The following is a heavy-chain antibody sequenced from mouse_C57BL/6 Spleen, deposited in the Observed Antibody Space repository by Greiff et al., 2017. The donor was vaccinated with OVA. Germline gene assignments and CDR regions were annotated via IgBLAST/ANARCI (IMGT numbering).Heavy chain of an antibody. CDR2: IYPRDGST. Sequence: QVQLQQSDAELVKPGASVKISCKVSGYTFTDHTIHWMKQRPEQGLEWIAYIYPRDGSTKYNEKFKGKATLTADKSSSTAYMQLNSLTSEDSAVYFCANYSGSSYGYYAMDYWGQGTSGTVSS. CDR3: ANYSGSSYGYYAMDY. D-gene: IGHD1-1*01. CDR1: GYTFTDHT. J-gene: IGHJ4*01. V-gene: IGHV1-78*01.